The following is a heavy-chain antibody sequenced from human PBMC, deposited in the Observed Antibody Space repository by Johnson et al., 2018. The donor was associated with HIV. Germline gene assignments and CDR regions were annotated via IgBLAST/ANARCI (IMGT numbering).Heavy chain of an antibody. CDR3: AKAFWSGYYEDACDI. D-gene: IGHD3-3*01. V-gene: IGHV3-64*04. CDR1: GFTFSSYA. Sequence: QVQLVEYGGGLVQPGGSLRLSCAASGFTFSSYAMHWVRQAPGKGLEYVSAISSNGGSTYYADSVKGRFTISRDNAKNSLYLQMNSLRAEDTALYYCAKAFWSGYYEDACDIWGQGTMVTVSS. J-gene: IGHJ3*02. CDR2: ISSNGGST.